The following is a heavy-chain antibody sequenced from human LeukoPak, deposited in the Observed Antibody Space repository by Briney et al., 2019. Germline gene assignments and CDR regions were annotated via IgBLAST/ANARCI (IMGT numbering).Heavy chain of an antibody. D-gene: IGHD3-10*01. V-gene: IGHV1-2*02. CDR2: INPNSGGT. Sequence: ASVKVSCKASGYTFTGYYMHWVRQAPGQGLEWMGWINPNSGGTNYAQKFQGRVTMTRDTSISTAYMELSRLRSDDTAVYYCARVSGYYGSGVESSWKELDYWGQGTPVTVSS. CDR1: GYTFTGYY. J-gene: IGHJ4*02. CDR3: ARVSGYYGSGVESSWKELDY.